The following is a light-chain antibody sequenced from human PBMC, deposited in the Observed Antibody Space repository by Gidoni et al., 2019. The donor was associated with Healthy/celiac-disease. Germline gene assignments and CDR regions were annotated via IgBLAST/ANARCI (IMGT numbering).Light chain of an antibody. CDR3: SSYTSSSTLV. CDR2: DAS. Sequence: QSALTQPASVSGSPGQSNTISCTGTSSDVGGYNSVSWYQQHPCKAPNLMIYDASNRPSGVSNRFSGSKSGNTASLTISGLQAEDEADYYCSSYTSSSTLVFGGGTKLTVL. CDR1: SSDVGGYNS. J-gene: IGLJ2*01. V-gene: IGLV2-14*01.